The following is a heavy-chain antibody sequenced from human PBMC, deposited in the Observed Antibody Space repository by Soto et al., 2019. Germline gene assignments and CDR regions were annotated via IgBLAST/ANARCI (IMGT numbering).Heavy chain of an antibody. CDR2: IHGGNGNT. Sequence: ASVKVSCKASGYTFTSFAIHWVRQAPGQRLEWMGWIHGGNGNTKYSQKFQGRVTITRDTSATTAYMELSSLRSEDTAVYYCARALVPAAQNWFDPWGQGTLVTVYS. V-gene: IGHV1-3*01. CDR3: ARALVPAAQNWFDP. J-gene: IGHJ5*02. D-gene: IGHD2-2*01. CDR1: GYTFTSFA.